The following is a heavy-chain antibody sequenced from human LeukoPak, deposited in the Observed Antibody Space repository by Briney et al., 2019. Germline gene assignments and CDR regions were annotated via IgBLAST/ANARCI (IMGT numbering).Heavy chain of an antibody. CDR2: IYSGGST. V-gene: IGHV3-53*01. CDR3: AKSPTAAGTAY. D-gene: IGHD6-13*01. CDR1: GFTVSSNY. Sequence: GGSLRLSCAASGFTVSSNYMSWVRQAPGKGLEWVSVIYSGGSTYYADSVKGRFTISRDNSKNTLYLQMNSLRAEDTAVYYCAKSPTAAGTAYWGQGTLVTVSS. J-gene: IGHJ4*02.